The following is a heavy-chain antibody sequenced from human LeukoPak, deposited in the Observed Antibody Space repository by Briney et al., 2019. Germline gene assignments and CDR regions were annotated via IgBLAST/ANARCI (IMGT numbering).Heavy chain of an antibody. D-gene: IGHD6-13*01. V-gene: IGHV3-23*01. CDR1: GFTFSSYA. J-gene: IGHJ6*03. CDR3: AKVGAIAAAGTFFHAKDYYYYMDV. Sequence: GGSLRLSCAASGFTFSSYAMSWVRQAPGKGLEWVSAISGSGGSTYYADSVKGRFTISRDNSKNTLYLQMNSLRAEDTAVYYCAKVGAIAAAGTFFHAKDYYYYMDVWGKGTTVTVSS. CDR2: ISGSGGST.